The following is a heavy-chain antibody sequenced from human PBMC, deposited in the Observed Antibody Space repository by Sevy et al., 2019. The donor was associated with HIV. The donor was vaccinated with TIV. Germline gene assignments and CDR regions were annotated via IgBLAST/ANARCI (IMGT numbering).Heavy chain of an antibody. CDR3: ARDKTILEGRYGMDV. Sequence: GGSLRLSCAASGFTFSSYNMIWVRQAPGKGLEWVSFISTGSSYIYYADSVKGRFTISRDNAKNSLSLQMNSLRAEDTAVYYCARDKTILEGRYGMDVWGQGTTVTVSS. CDR2: ISTGSSYI. J-gene: IGHJ6*02. D-gene: IGHD3-3*01. V-gene: IGHV3-21*01. CDR1: GFTFSSYN.